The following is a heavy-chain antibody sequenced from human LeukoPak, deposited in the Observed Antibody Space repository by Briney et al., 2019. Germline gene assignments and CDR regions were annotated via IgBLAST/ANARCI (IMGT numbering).Heavy chain of an antibody. CDR1: GGSISSYY. D-gene: IGHD2-15*01. CDR3: AGGYCSGGNCYWDVNDAFDI. Sequence: SETLSLTCTVSGGSISSYYWSWIRQPAGKGLEWIGRIYTSGSTNYNPSLKSRVTMSVDTSKNQFSLKLSSVTAADTAVYYCAGGYCSGGNCYWDVNDAFDIWGQGTMVTVSS. J-gene: IGHJ3*02. CDR2: IYTSGST. V-gene: IGHV4-4*07.